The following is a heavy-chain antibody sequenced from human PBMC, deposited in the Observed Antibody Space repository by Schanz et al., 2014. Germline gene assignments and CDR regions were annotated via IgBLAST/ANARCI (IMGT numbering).Heavy chain of an antibody. CDR3: VKDAENTAMITDYFDY. D-gene: IGHD5-18*01. Sequence: EVQLLESGGGLVQPGGSLRLSCEASGFSFGNYGMSWVRQAPGKGLEWVSGFDAHDGRAYYADSAKGRFTISRDNSKNTLYLQMSSLTTEDTAVYFCVKDAENTAMITDYFDYWGQGTLVTVSS. CDR1: GFSFGNYG. V-gene: IGHV3-23*01. CDR2: FDAHDGRA. J-gene: IGHJ4*02.